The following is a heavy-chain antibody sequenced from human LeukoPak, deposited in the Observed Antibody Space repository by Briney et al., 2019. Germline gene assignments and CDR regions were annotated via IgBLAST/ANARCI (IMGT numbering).Heavy chain of an antibody. CDR3: ARGGGKKAGNYYYYGMDV. Sequence: ASVKVSCKASGYTFTGYYMHWVRQAPGQGLEWMGRINPNSGGTNYAQKFQGRVTMTRDTSISTAYMELSRLRSDDTAVYYCARGGGKKAGNYYYYGMDVWGQGTTVTVS. J-gene: IGHJ6*02. CDR2: INPNSGGT. D-gene: IGHD3-10*01. CDR1: GYTFTGYY. V-gene: IGHV1-2*06.